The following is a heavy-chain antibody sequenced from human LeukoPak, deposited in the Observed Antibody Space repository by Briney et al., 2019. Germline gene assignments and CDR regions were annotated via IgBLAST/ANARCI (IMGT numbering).Heavy chain of an antibody. J-gene: IGHJ5*02. CDR3: ARTPSWWCGWFNP. CDR1: GVSISSSSFY. V-gene: IGHV4-39*01. CDR2: IYNSGRT. Sequence: WGTLCLTCTVSGVSISSSSFYWGCVRQPPGQGLEWIMSIYNSGRTYYKPSLTSRVTISADTSKIQFSLKLTSVTAADTAVYYCARTPSWWCGWFNPWGQEALFTVSS. D-gene: IGHD2-8*02.